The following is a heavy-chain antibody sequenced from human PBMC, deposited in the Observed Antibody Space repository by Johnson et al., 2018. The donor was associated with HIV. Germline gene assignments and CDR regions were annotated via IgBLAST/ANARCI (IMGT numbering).Heavy chain of an antibody. Sequence: VQLVESGGGLGKPGGSLRLSCAASGFTFSSYDMHWVRQATGKGLEWVSAIGTAGDTYYPGSVKGRFTISRENAKNSLYLQMNSLRAEDTAVYYCARACRDGYTCDAFDIWGQGTMVTVSS. V-gene: IGHV3-13*01. CDR2: IGTAGDT. J-gene: IGHJ3*02. CDR1: GFTFSSYD. CDR3: ARACRDGYTCDAFDI. D-gene: IGHD5-24*01.